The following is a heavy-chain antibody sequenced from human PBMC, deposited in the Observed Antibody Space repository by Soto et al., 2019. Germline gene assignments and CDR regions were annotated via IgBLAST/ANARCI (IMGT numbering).Heavy chain of an antibody. Sequence: PGESLKISCKGSGYSFTSYWIGWVRQMPGKGLEWMGIIYPGDSDTRYSPSFQGQVTISADKSISTAYLQWSSLKASDTAMYYCARLFSPTEGYYYYGMDGWGQRTTDTVSS. V-gene: IGHV5-51*01. CDR3: ARLFSPTEGYYYYGMDG. D-gene: IGHD3-3*01. CDR2: IYPGDSDT. CDR1: GYSFTSYW. J-gene: IGHJ6*02.